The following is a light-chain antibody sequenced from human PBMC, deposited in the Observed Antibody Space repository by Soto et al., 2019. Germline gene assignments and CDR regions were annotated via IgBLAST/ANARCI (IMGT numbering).Light chain of an antibody. Sequence: QSAVTQKHSLTVSPGGTVTLTCRSSGGTVTSGHYLYWFQQKPGQSPRTLIYDTSDKHSWSPARFSGAGIRRKCALTLSGAQPEDEAEYYCLLSSSAVRVFGGGSKVTVL. CDR3: LLSSSAVRV. V-gene: IGLV7-46*01. J-gene: IGLJ3*02. CDR1: GGTVTSGHY. CDR2: DTS.